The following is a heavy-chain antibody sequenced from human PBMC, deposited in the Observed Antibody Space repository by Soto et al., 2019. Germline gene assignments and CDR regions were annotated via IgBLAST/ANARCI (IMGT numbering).Heavy chain of an antibody. J-gene: IGHJ4*02. CDR1: GYTFTSYG. Sequence: QVQLVQSGAEVXKPGASVKVSCKASGYTFTSYGISWVRQAPGQGLEWMGWISAYNGNTNYAQKLQGRXXXXXXTXXXXXXXXXRSLRSDDTAVYYCARGGSVYDYWGQGTLVTVSS. D-gene: IGHD2-15*01. CDR3: ARGGSVYDY. V-gene: IGHV1-18*01. CDR2: ISAYNGNT.